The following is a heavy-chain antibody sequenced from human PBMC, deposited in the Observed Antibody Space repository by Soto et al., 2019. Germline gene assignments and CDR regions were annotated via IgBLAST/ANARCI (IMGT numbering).Heavy chain of an antibody. CDR2: INHSGST. CDR1: GGSSSGYY. D-gene: IGHD4-17*01. J-gene: IGHJ3*02. V-gene: IGHV4-34*01. Sequence: SETLSLTCAVYGGSSSGYYWSWIRQPPGKGLEWIGEINHSGSTNYNPSLKSRVTISVDTSKNQFSLKLSSVTAADTAVYYCARAGDYKVYAFDIWGQGTMVTVSS. CDR3: ARAGDYKVYAFDI.